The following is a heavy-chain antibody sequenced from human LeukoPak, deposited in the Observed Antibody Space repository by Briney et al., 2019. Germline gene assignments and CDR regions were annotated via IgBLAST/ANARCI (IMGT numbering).Heavy chain of an antibody. CDR2: LSSTGGTT. CDR3: AKRYSGSSTGRAYDV. V-gene: IGHV3-23*01. J-gene: IGHJ3*01. D-gene: IGHD1-26*01. CDR1: GFTFSSYA. Sequence: PGVSLRLSCAASGFTFSSYAMSWVRQAPGKGLEWVSALSSTGGTTHYADSVKGRFTISRDNSKNTLYLQMNSLRAEDTAVYYCAKRYSGSSTGRAYDVWGQGARVTVSS.